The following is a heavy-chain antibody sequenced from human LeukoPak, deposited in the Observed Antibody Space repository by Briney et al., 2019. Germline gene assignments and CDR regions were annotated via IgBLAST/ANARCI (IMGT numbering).Heavy chain of an antibody. V-gene: IGHV4-61*01. CDR3: ASSSSGWYDY. CDR1: GGSISSSSYY. D-gene: IGHD6-19*01. J-gene: IGHJ4*02. Sequence: SETLSLTCTVSGGSISSSSYYWSWIRQPPGKGLEWIGYIYYSGSTNYNPSLKSRVTISVDTSKNQFSLKLSSVTAADTAVYYCASSSSGWYDYWGQGTLVTVSS. CDR2: IYYSGST.